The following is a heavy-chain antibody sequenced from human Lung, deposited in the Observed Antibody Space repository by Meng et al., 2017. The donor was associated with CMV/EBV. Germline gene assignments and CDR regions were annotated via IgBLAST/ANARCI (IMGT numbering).Heavy chain of an antibody. J-gene: IGHJ4*02. CDR3: ARDHDYDFWSGYVDY. D-gene: IGHD3-3*01. Sequence: GGSLRLXXAASGFTFSSYAMHWVRQAPGKGLEYVSAISSNGGSTYYADSVKGRFTISRDNSKNTLYLQMGSLRAEDMAVYYCARDHDYDFWSGYVDYWGQGXLVTVSS. CDR2: ISSNGGST. V-gene: IGHV3-64*02. CDR1: GFTFSSYA.